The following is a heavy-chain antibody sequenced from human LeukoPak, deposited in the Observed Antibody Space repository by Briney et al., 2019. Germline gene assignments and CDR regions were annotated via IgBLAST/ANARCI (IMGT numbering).Heavy chain of an antibody. CDR1: GFTFSSYA. CDR3: AKDWGTAAAGSGYYYGMDV. CDR2: ISGSGGST. J-gene: IGHJ6*02. D-gene: IGHD6-13*01. Sequence: GGSLRPSCAASGFTFSSYAMSWVRQAPGKGLEWVSAISGSGGSTYYADSVKGRFTISRDNSKNTLYLQMNSLRAEDTAVHYCAKDWGTAAAGSGYYYGMDVWGQGTTVTVSS. V-gene: IGHV3-23*01.